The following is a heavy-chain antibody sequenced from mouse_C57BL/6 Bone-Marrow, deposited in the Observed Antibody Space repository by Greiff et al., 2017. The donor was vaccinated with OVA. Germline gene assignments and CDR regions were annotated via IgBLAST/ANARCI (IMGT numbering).Heavy chain of an antibody. J-gene: IGHJ3*01. Sequence: VQLQQSGAELMKPGASVKLSCKATGYTFTGYWIEWVKQRPGHGLEWIGEILPGSGSSNYNEKFKGKATFTADTSSNTAYMRLSSLTTEDSAIYCCAYYCGSAWFAYWGQGTLVTVSA. D-gene: IGHD1-1*01. V-gene: IGHV1-9*01. CDR3: AYYCGSAWFAY. CDR1: GYTFTGYW. CDR2: ILPGSGSS.